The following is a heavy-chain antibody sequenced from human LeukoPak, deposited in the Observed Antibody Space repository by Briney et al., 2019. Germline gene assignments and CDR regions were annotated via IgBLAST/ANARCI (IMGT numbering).Heavy chain of an antibody. CDR2: ISSSGGRT. V-gene: IGHV3-64*01. Sequence: GGSLRLSCAASGFTFSTYAMHWVRQAPGKGLEYVSAISSSGGRTYYANSVKDRFTISRDISTNTLYLQMGSLRAEDTATYYCAKWWDSAYDAMDVWGQGTTVTVSS. CDR1: GFTFSTYA. D-gene: IGHD2-8*01. J-gene: IGHJ6*02. CDR3: AKWWDSAYDAMDV.